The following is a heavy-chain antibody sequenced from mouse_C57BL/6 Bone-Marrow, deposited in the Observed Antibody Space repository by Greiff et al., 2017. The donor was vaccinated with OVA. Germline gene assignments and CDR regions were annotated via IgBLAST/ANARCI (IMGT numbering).Heavy chain of an antibody. CDR1: GYTFTSYW. J-gene: IGHJ2*01. D-gene: IGHD2-4*01. Sequence: QVQLKQPGAELVKPGASVKLSCKASGYTFTSYWMHWVKQRPGRGLEWIGRIDPNSGGTKYNEKFKSKATLTVDKPSSTAYMKRSSLTYEDSAVYYCAREGGLRRRTYFDYWGQGTTLTVSS. CDR2: IDPNSGGT. CDR3: AREGGLRRRTYFDY. V-gene: IGHV1-72*01.